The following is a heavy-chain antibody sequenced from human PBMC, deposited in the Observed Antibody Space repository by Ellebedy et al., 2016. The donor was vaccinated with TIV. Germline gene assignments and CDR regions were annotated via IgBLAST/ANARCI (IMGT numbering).Heavy chain of an antibody. V-gene: IGHV3-9*01. Sequence: SLKISXAASGFTFDDYAMHWVRQAPGKGLEWVSGISWNSGSIGYADSVKGRFTISRDNAKNSLYLQMNSLRAEDTALYYCAKDQRGYYSTVGGFDYWGQGTLVTVSS. CDR1: GFTFDDYA. J-gene: IGHJ4*02. CDR3: AKDQRGYYSTVGGFDY. CDR2: ISWNSGSI. D-gene: IGHD3-22*01.